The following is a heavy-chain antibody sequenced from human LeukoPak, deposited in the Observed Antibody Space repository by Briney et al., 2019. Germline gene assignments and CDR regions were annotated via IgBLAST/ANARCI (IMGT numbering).Heavy chain of an antibody. CDR2: MKGDGSEI. CDR3: ARDRGYWTFDH. J-gene: IGHJ4*02. CDR1: GSTFSTNW. Sequence: PGGSLRLSCIDSGSTFSTNWMNWVRQAPGKGLEWVAGMKGDGSEIYYVDSVKGRFTISRDNAEKSLYLQMNSLREEDTGVYFCARDRGYWTFDHWGRGTQVTVSS. V-gene: IGHV3-7*03. D-gene: IGHD1-1*01.